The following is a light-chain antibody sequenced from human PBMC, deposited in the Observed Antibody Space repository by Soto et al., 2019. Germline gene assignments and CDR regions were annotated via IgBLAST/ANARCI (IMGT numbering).Light chain of an antibody. Sequence: EIVMMQSPATLSVSPGERATLSCRASQSVTSNFAWYQQKPGQAPRLLIYDASTRATGIPARFSGSGSGTEFTLTISSLQSEDFAVYYCQQYNNWPPWTFGRGTKVDI. CDR2: DAS. CDR3: QQYNNWPPWT. V-gene: IGKV3-15*01. J-gene: IGKJ1*01. CDR1: QSVTSN.